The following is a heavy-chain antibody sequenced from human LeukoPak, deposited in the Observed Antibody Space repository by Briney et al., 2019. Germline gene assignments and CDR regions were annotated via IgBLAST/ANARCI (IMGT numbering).Heavy chain of an antibody. Sequence: ASVKVSCKASGYTFTSYAISWVRQAPGQGLEWMGWISAYNGNTNYAQKFQGRVTMTTDTSTSAAYMELRSLRSDDTAVYYCASSSSGSHYSQNIYYGPGGPGTLVS. CDR1: GYTFTSYA. V-gene: IGHV1-18*01. CDR2: ISAYNGNT. D-gene: IGHD1-26*01. CDR3: ASSSSGSHYSQNIYYGP. J-gene: IGHJ5*02.